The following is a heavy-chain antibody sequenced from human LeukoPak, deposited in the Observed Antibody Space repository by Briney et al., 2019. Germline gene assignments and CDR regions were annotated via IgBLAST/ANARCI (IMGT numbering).Heavy chain of an antibody. J-gene: IGHJ4*02. CDR1: GFTFSSYA. CDR2: ISGSGGST. CDR3: AKGGGSGFWSGYSFDY. V-gene: IGHV3-23*01. D-gene: IGHD3-3*01. Sequence: GGSLRLSCAASGFTFSSYAMSWVRQAPGKGLEWVSAISGSGGSTYYADSVKGRFTISRDNSKNTLYLKMNSLRAEDTAVYYCAKGGGSGFWSGYSFDYWGQGTLVTVSS.